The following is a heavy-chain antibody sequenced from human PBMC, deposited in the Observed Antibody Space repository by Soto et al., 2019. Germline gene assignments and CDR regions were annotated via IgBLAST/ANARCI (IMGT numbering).Heavy chain of an antibody. CDR2: ISAYNGNT. J-gene: IGHJ4*02. CDR3: ARVLLSVGATSPEDY. V-gene: IGHV1-18*01. CDR1: GYTFTSYG. Sequence: QVQLVQSGAEVKKPGASVKVSCKASGYTFTSYGISWVRQAPGQGLEWMGWISAYNGNTNYAQKLQGRVTMTTDTSTSTAYMELRSLRADDTAVYYCARVLLSVGATSPEDYWGQGTLVTVSS. D-gene: IGHD1-26*01.